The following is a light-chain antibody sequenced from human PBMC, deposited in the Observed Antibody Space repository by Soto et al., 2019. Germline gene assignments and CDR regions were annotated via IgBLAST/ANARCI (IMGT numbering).Light chain of an antibody. Sequence: QSALTQPASVSESPGQSITISCTGTSSDVGGYNFVSWYQQHPGKVPTLMIYEAIKRPSGVSNRFSGSKSGNTASLTISGLQAEDEADYYCCSFAGTHVVFGGGTKLTVL. CDR1: SSDVGGYNF. V-gene: IGLV2-23*01. CDR2: EAI. CDR3: CSFAGTHVV. J-gene: IGLJ2*01.